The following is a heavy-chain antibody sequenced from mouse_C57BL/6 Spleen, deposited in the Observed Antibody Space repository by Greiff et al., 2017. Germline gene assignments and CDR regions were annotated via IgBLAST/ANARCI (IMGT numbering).Heavy chain of an antibody. CDR3: TTNWDVGGY. D-gene: IGHD4-1*02. Sequence: QVQLKQSGAELVRPGASVTLSCKASGYTFTDYEMHWVKQTPVHGLEWIGAIDPETGGTAYNQKFKGKAILTADKSSSTAYMELRSLTSEDSAVYYCTTNWDVGGYWGQGTTLTVSS. J-gene: IGHJ2*01. CDR2: IDPETGGT. CDR1: GYTFTDYE. V-gene: IGHV1-15*01.